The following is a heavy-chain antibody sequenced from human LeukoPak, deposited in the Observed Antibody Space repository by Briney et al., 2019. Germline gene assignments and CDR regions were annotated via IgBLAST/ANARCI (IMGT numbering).Heavy chain of an antibody. CDR1: GGTFSSYA. D-gene: IGHD3-22*01. CDR2: IIPIFGTA. J-gene: IGHJ4*02. Sequence: SVKVSCKASGGTFSSYAISWVRQAPGQGLEWMGGIIPIFGTANYAQKFQGRVTITADESTSTAYMELSSLRSEDTAVYYCARVRYYHDSSGYYYFDYWGQGTLVTVSS. CDR3: ARVRYYHDSSGYYYFDY. V-gene: IGHV1-69*01.